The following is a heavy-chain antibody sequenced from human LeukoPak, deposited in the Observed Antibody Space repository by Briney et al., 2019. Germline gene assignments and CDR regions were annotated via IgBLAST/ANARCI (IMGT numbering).Heavy chain of an antibody. J-gene: IGHJ4*02. V-gene: IGHV4-4*07. CDR2: LYTSGST. CDR1: GGSISYYY. Sequence: SETLSLTCFVTGGSISYYYWSWIRQPAGKGLEWIGRLYTSGSTDYNPSLKSRVTMSVDTSKNQFSLKLRSVTAADTAVYYCARGTVTTHFDYWGQGTLVTVSS. D-gene: IGHD4-17*01. CDR3: ARGTVTTHFDY.